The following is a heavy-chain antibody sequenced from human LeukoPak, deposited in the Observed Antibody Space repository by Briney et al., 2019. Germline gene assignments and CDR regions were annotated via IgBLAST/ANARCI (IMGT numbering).Heavy chain of an antibody. D-gene: IGHD3-9*01. CDR1: GYTLTELS. J-gene: IGHJ4*02. Sequence: ASVKVSCKVSGYTLTELSMHWVRQAPGQGLEWMGWMNPNSGNTGYAQKFQGRVTITRNTSISTAYMELSSLRSEDTAVYYCARTPIDYDILTGYYVYFDYWGQGTLVTVSS. V-gene: IGHV1-8*03. CDR3: ARTPIDYDILTGYYVYFDY. CDR2: MNPNSGNT.